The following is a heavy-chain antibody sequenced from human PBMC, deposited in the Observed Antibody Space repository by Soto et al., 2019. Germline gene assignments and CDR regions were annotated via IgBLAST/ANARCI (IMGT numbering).Heavy chain of an antibody. Sequence: SETLSLTCTVSDDSIRSSSYYWGWILQPPGKGLEWIGHVYYRGNTYCNPSLESRVTISVDTSKKQLSLKLSSVTAADTAVDKGAGVDSSGSLDYSGLGTLDTVCS. V-gene: IGHV4-39*01. CDR2: VYYRGNT. CDR1: DDSIRSSSYY. J-gene: IGHJ4*02. CDR3: AGVDSSGSLDY. D-gene: IGHD3-22*01.